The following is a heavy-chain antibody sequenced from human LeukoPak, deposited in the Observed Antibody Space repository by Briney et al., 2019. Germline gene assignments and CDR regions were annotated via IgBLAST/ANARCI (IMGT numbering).Heavy chain of an antibody. J-gene: IGHJ6*03. Sequence: LQTLSLTSSVSGGAISSGNHSRSCIRQPPRKDLEWIGYIYYSGSTYYNPSLKSRVTISVDTSKNHFSLKVSSVTSAHTAVYYCPSGRRQLGNCYYYMDVWGKGATVTVSS. V-gene: IGHV4-31*02. CDR3: PSGRRQLGNCYYYMDV. CDR2: IYYSGST. D-gene: IGHD6-6*01. CDR1: GGAISSGNHS.